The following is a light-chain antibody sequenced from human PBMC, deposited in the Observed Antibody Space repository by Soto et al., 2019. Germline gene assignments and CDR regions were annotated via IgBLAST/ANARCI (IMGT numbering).Light chain of an antibody. CDR2: STT. CDR1: TGAVTSDNY. CDR3: LLYFGDAQI. J-gene: IGLJ2*01. V-gene: IGLV7-43*01. Sequence: QTVVTQELSVTVSPGGTVTLTCASSTGAVTSDNYPNWVQQKPGQAPWPLIYSTTYKHSWTPARFSGSLFGGKAALTLSGAQPDDEADYYCLLYFGDAQIFGGGTKLTVL.